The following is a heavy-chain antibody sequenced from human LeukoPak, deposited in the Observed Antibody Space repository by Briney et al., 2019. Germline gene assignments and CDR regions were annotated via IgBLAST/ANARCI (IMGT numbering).Heavy chain of an antibody. D-gene: IGHD6-13*01. CDR1: GFTLSSYW. CDR2: IKQDGSEK. V-gene: IGHV3-7*03. J-gene: IGHJ4*02. CDR3: ARDSRVAAVDY. Sequence: GGSLRLSCAASGFTLSSYWMIWVRQAPGKGLEWVANIKQDGSEKYYVDSVKGRFTISRDNAKNSLYLQMNSLRAEDTAVYYCARDSRVAAVDYWGQGTLVTVSS.